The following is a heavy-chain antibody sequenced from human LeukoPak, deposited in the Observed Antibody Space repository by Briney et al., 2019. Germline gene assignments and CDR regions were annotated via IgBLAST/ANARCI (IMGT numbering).Heavy chain of an antibody. D-gene: IGHD5-18*01. V-gene: IGHV3-11*06. CDR3: ARAWIQLWHPYYYYYGMDV. CDR2: ISSSSSYT. Sequence: GGSLRLSCAASGFTFSDYYMSWIRQAPGKGLEWVSYISSSSSYTNYADSVKGRFTISRDNAKNSLYLQMNSLRAEDTAVYYCARAWIQLWHPYYYYYGMDVWGKGTTVTVSS. J-gene: IGHJ6*04. CDR1: GFTFSDYY.